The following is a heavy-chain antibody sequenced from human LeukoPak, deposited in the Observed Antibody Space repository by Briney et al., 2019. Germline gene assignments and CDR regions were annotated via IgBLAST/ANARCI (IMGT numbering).Heavy chain of an antibody. D-gene: IGHD3-22*01. CDR1: GGSISSYY. CDR2: IYYSGST. J-gene: IGHJ3*02. V-gene: IGHV4-59*01. Sequence: PSETLSLTCTVSGGSISSYYWSWIRQPPGKGLEWIGYIYYSGSTNYNPSLKSRVTISVDTSKNQFSLKLSSVTAADTAVFYCAGFRAIVAYYAFDIWGQGTMVTVSS. CDR3: AGFRAIVAYYAFDI.